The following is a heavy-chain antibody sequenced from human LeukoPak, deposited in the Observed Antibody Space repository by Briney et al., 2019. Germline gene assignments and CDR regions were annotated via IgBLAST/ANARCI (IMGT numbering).Heavy chain of an antibody. CDR1: GGTFSSYA. CDR3: ARVRGYSYGTRYFDY. Sequence: SVKVSCKASGGTFSSYAISWVQQAPGQGLEWMGGIIPVLGTANYAQKFQGRVTITTDESTSTAYMELSSLRSEDTAVYYCARVRGYSYGTRYFDYWGQGTLVTVSS. V-gene: IGHV1-69*05. D-gene: IGHD5-18*01. CDR2: IIPVLGTA. J-gene: IGHJ4*02.